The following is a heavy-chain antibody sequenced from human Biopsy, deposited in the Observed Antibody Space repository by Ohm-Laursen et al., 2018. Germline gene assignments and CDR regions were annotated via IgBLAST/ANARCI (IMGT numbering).Heavy chain of an antibody. D-gene: IGHD3-3*01. CDR1: GGSISEDY. CDR3: ARERQFRFLVGAFDY. V-gene: IGHV4-59*01. J-gene: IGHJ4*02. CDR2: ISSGGRA. Sequence: SETLSLICSVSGGSISEDYWNWIRQPPGKGLQVIGYISSGGRAKYNPSLKSRLTISLDTSKNQLSLRLSSVTAADSAIYYCARERQFRFLVGAFDYWGQGILVTVSS.